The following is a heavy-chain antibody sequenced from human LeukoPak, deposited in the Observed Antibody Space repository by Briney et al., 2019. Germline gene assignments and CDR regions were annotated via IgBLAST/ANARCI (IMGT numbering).Heavy chain of an antibody. CDR3: AKDLYYVGYFDY. V-gene: IGHV3-23*01. Sequence: GGSLRLSCAASGFTFSSYAMSWVRQAPGKGLEWVSAISGSGGSTYYADSVKGRFTISRDNSKSTLYLQMNSLRAEDTAVYYCAKDLYYVGYFDYWGQGTLVTVSS. J-gene: IGHJ4*02. CDR2: ISGSGGST. D-gene: IGHD4-23*01. CDR1: GFTFSSYA.